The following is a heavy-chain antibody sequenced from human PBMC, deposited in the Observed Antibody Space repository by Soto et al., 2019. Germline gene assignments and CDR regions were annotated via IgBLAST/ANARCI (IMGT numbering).Heavy chain of an antibody. V-gene: IGHV3-21*01. CDR1: GFTFSSYS. D-gene: IGHD1-26*01. CDR3: ARDSRIVATYAMGSVGFDP. CDR2: VSTSSSHV. J-gene: IGHJ5*02. Sequence: PGGSLRLSCATSGFTFSSYSMNWVRQAPGGDLDWISSVSTSSSHVYYADSVKGRFTISRDNAKSSLFLQMNGLRADDTAVYYCARDSRIVATYAMGSVGFDPWGQGTLVTVSS.